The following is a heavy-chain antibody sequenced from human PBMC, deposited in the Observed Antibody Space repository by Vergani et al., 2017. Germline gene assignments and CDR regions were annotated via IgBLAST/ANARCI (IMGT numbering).Heavy chain of an antibody. CDR1: GGSISSGGYY. CDR3: SRVPHDYDSGGYFSLDAFDI. V-gene: IGHV4-31*01. J-gene: IGHJ3*02. D-gene: IGHD3-22*01. Sequence: QVQLQESGPGLVKPSQTLSLTCTVSGGSISSGGYYWSWLRQHPGKGLELIGYIYYSGSTYYNPSLKSLVTISVDTSKNQFSLKLSSVSAPDTALYYCSRVPHDYDSGGYFSLDAFDIWGQGTMVTVSS. CDR2: IYYSGST.